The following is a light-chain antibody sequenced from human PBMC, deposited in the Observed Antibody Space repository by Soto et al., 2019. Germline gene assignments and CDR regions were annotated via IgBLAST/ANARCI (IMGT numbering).Light chain of an antibody. J-gene: IGKJ2*01. CDR2: VAS. Sequence: EIVLTQSPGTLSLSPGERATLSCRASQSVNSSYLSWYQQKPGQAPRLLIYVASSRATGIPDRFSGSGSGTDFTLTISRLEPEDFAVYYCQLYGSSPLYTFGQGTELEIK. CDR3: QLYGSSPLYT. V-gene: IGKV3-20*01. CDR1: QSVNSSY.